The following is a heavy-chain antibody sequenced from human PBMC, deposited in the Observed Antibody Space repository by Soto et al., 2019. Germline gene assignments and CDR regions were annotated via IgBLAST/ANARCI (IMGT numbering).Heavy chain of an antibody. V-gene: IGHV3-53*04. J-gene: IGHJ6*02. CDR3: ARDVMTTVTTGYYYYGMDV. CDR1: GFTVSSNY. Sequence: GGSLRLSCAASGFTVSSNYMSWVRQAPGKGLEWVSVIYSGGSTYYADSVKGRFTISRHNSKNTLYLQMNSLRAEDTAVYYCARDVMTTVTTGYYYYGMDVWGQGTTVTVSS. D-gene: IGHD4-17*01. CDR2: IYSGGST.